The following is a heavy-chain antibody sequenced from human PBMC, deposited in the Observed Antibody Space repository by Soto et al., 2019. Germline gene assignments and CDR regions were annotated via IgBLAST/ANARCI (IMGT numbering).Heavy chain of an antibody. J-gene: IGHJ6*02. D-gene: IGHD6-13*01. CDR1: GYSFTSYW. CDR3: ASLSIAAAGPFVYGMDV. V-gene: IGHV5-10-1*01. CDR2: IDPSDSYT. Sequence: GESLKISCKGSGYSFTSYWISWVRQMPGKGLEWMGRIDPSDSYTNYSPSFQGHVTISADKSISTAYLQWSSLKASDTAMYYCASLSIAAAGPFVYGMDVWGQGTRSPSP.